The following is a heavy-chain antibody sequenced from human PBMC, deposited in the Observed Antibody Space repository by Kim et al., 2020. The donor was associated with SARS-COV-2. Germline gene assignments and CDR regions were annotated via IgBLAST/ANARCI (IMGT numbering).Heavy chain of an antibody. CDR1: GFTFDDYA. CDR2: ISWNSGSI. V-gene: IGHV3-9*01. CDR3: AKVSGVGYYDSSGYYY. Sequence: GGSLRLSCAASGFTFDDYAMHWVRQAPGKGLEWVSGISWNSGSIGYADSVKGRFTISRDNAKNSLYLQMNSLRAEDTALYYCAKVSGVGYYDSSGYYY. D-gene: IGHD3-22*01. J-gene: IGHJ6*01.